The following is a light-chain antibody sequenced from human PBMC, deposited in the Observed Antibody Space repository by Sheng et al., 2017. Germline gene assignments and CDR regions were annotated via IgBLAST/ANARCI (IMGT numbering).Light chain of an antibody. Sequence: DIQMTQSPSSLSASVGDRVTITCRASQSISSYLNWYQQKPGKAPKLLIYAASSLQSGVPSRXSGSGSGTDFTLTISSLQPEDFATYYCQQSYSTPPTFGQGTKLEIK. CDR3: QQSYSTPPT. CDR1: QSISSY. CDR2: AAS. J-gene: IGKJ2*01. V-gene: IGKV1-39*01.